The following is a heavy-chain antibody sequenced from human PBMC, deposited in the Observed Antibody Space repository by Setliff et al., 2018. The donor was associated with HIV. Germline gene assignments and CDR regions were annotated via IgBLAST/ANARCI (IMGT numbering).Heavy chain of an antibody. V-gene: IGHV4-38-2*01. CDR1: GYSISTAYY. J-gene: IGHJ4*02. CDR2: VYHSGTT. Sequence: SETLSLTCAASGYSISTAYYWGWIRQPPGKGLEWIGSVYHSGTTYYNPSLKSRVTISVDMSNNQFSLKVTSVTAADTAVYYCMRGRSITIFGVAYFDFWGQGTQVTVSS. CDR3: MRGRSITIFGVAYFDF. D-gene: IGHD3-3*01.